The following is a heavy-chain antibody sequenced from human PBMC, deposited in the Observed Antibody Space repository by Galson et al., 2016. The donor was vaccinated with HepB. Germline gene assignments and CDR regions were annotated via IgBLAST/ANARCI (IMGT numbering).Heavy chain of an antibody. D-gene: IGHD3-3*01. Sequence: SLRLSCAASEFTFSSYVMRWVRQAPGKGLEWVSTISGNGGSTYYADSVKGRFTISRDNSKNTLYPQMNSLRAEDTAVYYCAKEGTIFGAVPYGMDVWGQGTTVTVSS. V-gene: IGHV3-23*01. CDR3: AKEGTIFGAVPYGMDV. CDR1: EFTFSSYV. J-gene: IGHJ6*02. CDR2: ISGNGGST.